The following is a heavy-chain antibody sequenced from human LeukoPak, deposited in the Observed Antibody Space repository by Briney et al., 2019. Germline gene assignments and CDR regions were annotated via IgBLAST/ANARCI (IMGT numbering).Heavy chain of an antibody. J-gene: IGHJ4*02. CDR3: AKDAQRGFDYSNSLEK. CDR1: HFTFSHFG. Sequence: GGSLRLSCVASHFTFSHFGMHWVRQAPAKGLEWVAVIWNDGSSQYYADSVKGRFPISRDNSQNTVYLQMNGLRAEDTAVYYCAKDAQRGFDYSNSLEKGGQGTLVIVSS. V-gene: IGHV3-33*06. D-gene: IGHD4-11*01. CDR2: IWNDGSSQ.